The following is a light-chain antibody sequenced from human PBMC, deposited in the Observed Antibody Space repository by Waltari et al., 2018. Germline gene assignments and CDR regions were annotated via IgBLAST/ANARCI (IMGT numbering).Light chain of an antibody. CDR1: LSNIATPY. CDR2: LTH. CDR3: ATRDEGPTVV. Sequence: QSVLTQPPSASGTPGQSVTISCSGSLSNIATPYLSWYQQLPGTAPKLLIYLTHQRPSGVPDRFSASKSGTSASLAISGLRFEDEGDYYCATRDEGPTVVFGGGTKVTVL. J-gene: IGLJ2*01. V-gene: IGLV1-47*01.